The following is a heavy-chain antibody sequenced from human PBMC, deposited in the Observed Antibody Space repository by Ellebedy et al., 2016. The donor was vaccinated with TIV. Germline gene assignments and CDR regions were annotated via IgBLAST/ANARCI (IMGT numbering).Heavy chain of an antibody. J-gene: IGHJ4*02. D-gene: IGHD3-10*01. CDR3: TDGDYYSWGNHSH. V-gene: IGHV3-15*01. CDR2: IKSKFNGETT. CDR1: GFTFSDSW. Sequence: GGSLTLSCAASGFTFSDSWMSWVRQVPGQGLEWVARIKSKFNGETTDYAAPVKGRFTISRDDSKDMLYLVMNSLKTDDTAVYYCTDGDYYSWGNHSHWGQGTLVTVSS.